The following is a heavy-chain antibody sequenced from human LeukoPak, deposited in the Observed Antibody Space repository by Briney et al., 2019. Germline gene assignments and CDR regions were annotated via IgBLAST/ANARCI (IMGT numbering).Heavy chain of an antibody. J-gene: IGHJ3*02. V-gene: IGHV4-31*03. D-gene: IGHD1-20*01. CDR2: IYYSGST. Sequence: SQTLSLTCTVSGGSISSGGYYWSWIRQHPGKGLEWIGSIYYSGSTNYNPSLKSRVTISVDRSKNQFSLKLSSVTAADTAVYYCASNWNVQDAFDIWGQGTMVTVSS. CDR1: GGSISSGGYY. CDR3: ASNWNVQDAFDI.